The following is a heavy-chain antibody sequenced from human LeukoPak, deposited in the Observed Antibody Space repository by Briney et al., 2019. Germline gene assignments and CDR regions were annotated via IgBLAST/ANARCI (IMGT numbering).Heavy chain of an antibody. Sequence: GESLKISCKGSGYSFTSYWIGWVRQMPGKGLEWMGNIYPGDSDTRYSPSFQGQVTTSADKSISTAYLQWSGLKASDTAMYYCARQSSSYGSGSSAWGQGTLVTVSS. D-gene: IGHD3-10*01. CDR3: ARQSSSYGSGSSA. J-gene: IGHJ5*02. V-gene: IGHV5-51*01. CDR2: IYPGDSDT. CDR1: GYSFTSYW.